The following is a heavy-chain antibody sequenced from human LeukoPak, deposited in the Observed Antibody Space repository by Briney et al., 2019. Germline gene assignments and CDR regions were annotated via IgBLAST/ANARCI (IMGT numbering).Heavy chain of an antibody. J-gene: IGHJ3*02. CDR3: ARAYDIPDAFDI. Sequence: GGSLRLSCAASRFTFSSYSMNWVRQAPGKGLEWVSSISSSSSYIYYADSVKGRFTISRDNAKNSLYLQMNSLRAEDTAVYYCARAYDIPDAFDIWGQGEMVTVSS. CDR1: RFTFSSYS. V-gene: IGHV3-21*01. D-gene: IGHD3-9*01. CDR2: ISSSSSYI.